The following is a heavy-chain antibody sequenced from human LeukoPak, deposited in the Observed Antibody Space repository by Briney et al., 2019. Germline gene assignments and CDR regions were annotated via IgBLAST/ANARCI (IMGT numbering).Heavy chain of an antibody. CDR1: GGSISSGGYY. J-gene: IGHJ6*03. V-gene: IGHV4-31*03. Sequence: QTLSLTCTVSGGSISSGGYYWSWIRQHPGKGLEWIGYIYYSGSTYCNPSLKSRVTISVDTSKNQFSLKLSSVTAADTAVYYCARPNYDILTGYYSYYYMDVWGKGTTVTVSS. CDR2: IYYSGST. D-gene: IGHD3-9*01. CDR3: ARPNYDILTGYYSYYYMDV.